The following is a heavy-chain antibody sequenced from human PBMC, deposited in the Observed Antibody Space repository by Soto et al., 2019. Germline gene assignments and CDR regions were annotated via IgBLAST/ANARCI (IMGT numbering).Heavy chain of an antibody. V-gene: IGHV3-23*01. Sequence: GGSLRLSCAASGFTFSSYAMSWVRQAPGKGLEWVSAISGSGGSTYYADSVKGRFTISRDNSKNTLYLQMNSLRAEDTAVYYCAKRSGDWDLITIFGVVIIGSFDYWGQGTLVTVSS. D-gene: IGHD3-3*01. CDR1: GFTFSSYA. CDR2: ISGSGGST. CDR3: AKRSGDWDLITIFGVVIIGSFDY. J-gene: IGHJ4*02.